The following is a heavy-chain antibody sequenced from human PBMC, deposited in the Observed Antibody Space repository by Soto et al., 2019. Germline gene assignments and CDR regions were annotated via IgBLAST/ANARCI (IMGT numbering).Heavy chain of an antibody. D-gene: IGHD2-2*01. CDR2: IIPIFGTA. J-gene: IGHJ5*02. CDR3: ARGDCSSTSCLWSSFDP. V-gene: IGHV1-69*06. Sequence: ASVKVSCKASGGTFSSYAISWVRQAPGQGLEWMGGIIPIFGTANYAQKFQGRVTITADKSTSTAYMELSSLRSEDTAVYYCARGDCSSTSCLWSSFDPWGQGTLVTVSS. CDR1: GGTFSSYA.